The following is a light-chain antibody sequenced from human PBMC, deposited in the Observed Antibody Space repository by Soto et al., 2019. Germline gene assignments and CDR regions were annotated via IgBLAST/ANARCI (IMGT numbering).Light chain of an antibody. Sequence: QSALTQPASVSGSPGQSITISCTGSSSDVGGYDYVSWYQHHPGKAPKLMIHDVSNRPSGVSNRFSGSKSGNTASLTSSGLQAEDEADYYCSSYTSSSTPYGFGTGTKVTVL. CDR1: SSDVGGYDY. J-gene: IGLJ1*01. V-gene: IGLV2-14*03. CDR3: SSYTSSSTPYG. CDR2: DVS.